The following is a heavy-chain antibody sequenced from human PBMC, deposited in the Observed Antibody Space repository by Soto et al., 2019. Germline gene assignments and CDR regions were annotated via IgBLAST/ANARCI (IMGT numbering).Heavy chain of an antibody. CDR3: ARDQGGTYRHPGDY. J-gene: IGHJ4*02. CDR1: GFTFSSYA. Sequence: PGGSLRLSCAASGFTFSSYAMSWVRQAPGKGLEWVSAINYSGGSTYYADSVKGRFTISRDSSKSTLYLQMNSLRAEDTAVYYCARDQGGTYRHPGDYWGPGTLVTVPS. V-gene: IGHV3-23*01. D-gene: IGHD1-26*01. CDR2: INYSGGST.